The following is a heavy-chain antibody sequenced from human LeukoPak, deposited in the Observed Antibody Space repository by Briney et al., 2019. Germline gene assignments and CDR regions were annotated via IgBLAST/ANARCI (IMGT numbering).Heavy chain of an antibody. CDR3: ARGAYQLPLEEVNWFDP. Sequence: AASVKVSCKASGGTFSSYAISWARQAPGQGLEWMGGIIPIFGTANYAQKFQGRVTITADESTSTAYMELSSLRSEDTAVYYCARGAYQLPLEEVNWFDPWGQGTLVTVSS. J-gene: IGHJ5*02. D-gene: IGHD2-2*01. CDR2: IIPIFGTA. CDR1: GGTFSSYA. V-gene: IGHV1-69*13.